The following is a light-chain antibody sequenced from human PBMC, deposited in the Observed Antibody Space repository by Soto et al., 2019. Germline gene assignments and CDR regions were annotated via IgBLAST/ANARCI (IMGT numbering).Light chain of an antibody. CDR3: QQYYNWPRT. J-gene: IGKJ1*01. CDR2: GAS. Sequence: EIVMTQSPGTLSLSPGDTATLSCRASQSLGSDLAWYQQKPGQAPRLLIFGASARPTGIPARISGSGSETEFTLTISSLRSEDFAVYFCQQYYNWPRTFGQGTKVEI. CDR1: QSLGSD. V-gene: IGKV3-15*01.